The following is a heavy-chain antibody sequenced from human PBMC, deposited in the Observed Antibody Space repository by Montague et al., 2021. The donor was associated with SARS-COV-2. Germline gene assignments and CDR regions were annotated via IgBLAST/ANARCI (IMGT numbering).Heavy chain of an antibody. CDR2: IYYSGCT. CDR3: ARKASRGITIFGVVTASYYFYY. J-gene: IGHJ4*02. D-gene: IGHD3-3*01. Sequence: SETLSLTCTVSGGSISSSSYYWGWIRQPPGKGLEWIGSIYYSGCTYYNPSLKSRVTISVDTSKNQFSLKLSSVTAADTAVYYCARKASRGITIFGVVTASYYFYYWGQGTLVTVSS. V-gene: IGHV4-39*01. CDR1: GGSISSSSYY.